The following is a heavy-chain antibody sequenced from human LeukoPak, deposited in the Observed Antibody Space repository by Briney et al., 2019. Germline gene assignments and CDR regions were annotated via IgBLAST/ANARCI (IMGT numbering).Heavy chain of an antibody. CDR2: IYHSGST. Sequence: SETLSLTCAVSGGSISSSNWWSWVRQPPGKGLEWIGEIYHSGSTNYNPSLKSRVTISVDKSKNQFSLKLSSVTAADTAVYYCARGGDSSGYYSKAGWFDPWGQGTLVTVSS. D-gene: IGHD3-22*01. V-gene: IGHV4-4*02. J-gene: IGHJ5*02. CDR1: GGSISSSNW. CDR3: ARGGDSSGYYSKAGWFDP.